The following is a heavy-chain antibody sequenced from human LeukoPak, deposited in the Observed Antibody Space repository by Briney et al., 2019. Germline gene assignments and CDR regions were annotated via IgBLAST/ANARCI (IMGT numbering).Heavy chain of an antibody. CDR1: GGSISSSSYY. D-gene: IGHD3-10*01. CDR3: ARDSGYGSGSYYNPYYYYYMDV. Sequence: SETLSLTCTVSGGSISSSSYYWGWIRQPPGKGLEWIGYIYYSGSTYYNPSLKSRVTISVDKSKNQFSLKLSSVTAADTAVYYCARDSGYGSGSYYNPYYYYYMDVWGKGTTVTISS. J-gene: IGHJ6*03. CDR2: IYYSGST. V-gene: IGHV4-39*07.